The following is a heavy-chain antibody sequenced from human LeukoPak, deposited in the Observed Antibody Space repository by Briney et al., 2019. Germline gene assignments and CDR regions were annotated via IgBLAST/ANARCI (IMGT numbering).Heavy chain of an antibody. CDR2: IILIFGTG. CDR3: ARDWAALTYCGGDCYGGYFDY. D-gene: IGHD2-21*02. J-gene: IGHJ4*02. CDR1: AGTFSSYA. Sequence: SVKVSCNGSAGTFSSYAISWVRQGHGQGLELVGRIILIFGTGNYAQKFQGRVTMTTDEATSTAYMELSSLRSEDTAVYYCARDWAALTYCGGDCYGGYFDYWGQGTLVTVSS. V-gene: IGHV1-69*05.